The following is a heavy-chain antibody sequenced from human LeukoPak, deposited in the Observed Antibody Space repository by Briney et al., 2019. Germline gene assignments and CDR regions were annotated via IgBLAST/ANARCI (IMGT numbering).Heavy chain of an antibody. CDR1: GDSVSSNSAA. V-gene: IGHV6-1*01. D-gene: IGHD5-12*01. Sequence: SQTLSLTCALSGDSVSSNSAAWNWLRQSPSRGLEWLGRTYYRSKWFYDYPVSVKSRIAVNPDTSKNQFSLQLNSVTPEDTAVYYCTRETGAAIGAFDIWGQGTMVTVSS. J-gene: IGHJ3*02. CDR3: TRETGAAIGAFDI. CDR2: TYYRSKWFY.